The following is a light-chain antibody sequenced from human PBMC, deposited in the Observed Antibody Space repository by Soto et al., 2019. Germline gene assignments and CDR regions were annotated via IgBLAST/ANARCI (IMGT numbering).Light chain of an antibody. CDR2: TTS. Sequence: DIQMTQSPSSLSASVGDRVIITCRSSESISTYLNWHQQKPAKAPELLIYTTSNLRSGVPSRFSGSGSGTDFTLTISSLQPEEFATYYCQQSSATPLTFGGGTRVELK. CDR1: ESISTY. CDR3: QQSSATPLT. J-gene: IGKJ4*01. V-gene: IGKV1-39*01.